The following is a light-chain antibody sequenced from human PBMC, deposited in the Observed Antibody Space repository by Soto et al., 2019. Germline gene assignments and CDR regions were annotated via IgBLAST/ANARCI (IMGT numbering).Light chain of an antibody. J-gene: IGLJ2*01. V-gene: IGLV2-23*01. CDR2: ETT. CDR1: SSDVGNSNL. CDR3: CSYVSTSTSVV. Sequence: QSALAQPASVSGSPGQSVTISCTGSSSDVGNSNLVSWFQQAPGKAPKLIIYETTERPSGVSGRFSGSKSGDTASLTISALQAEDEAVYYCCSYVSTSTSVVFGGGTQLTVL.